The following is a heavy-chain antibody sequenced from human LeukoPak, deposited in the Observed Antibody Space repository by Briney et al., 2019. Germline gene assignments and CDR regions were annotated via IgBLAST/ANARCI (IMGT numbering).Heavy chain of an antibody. CDR3: AKDITSIAVAHNAFDI. Sequence: PGRSLRLSCAASGFTFDDYAMHWVRQAPGKGLEWVSGNSWNSGSIGYADSVKGRFTISRDNAKNSLYLQMNSLRAEDTALYYCAKDITSIAVAHNAFDIWGQGTMVTVSS. CDR2: NSWNSGSI. V-gene: IGHV3-9*01. D-gene: IGHD6-19*01. CDR1: GFTFDDYA. J-gene: IGHJ3*02.